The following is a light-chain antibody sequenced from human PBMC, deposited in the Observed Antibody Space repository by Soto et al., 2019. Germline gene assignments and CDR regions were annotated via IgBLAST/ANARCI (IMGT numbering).Light chain of an antibody. Sequence: QSALTQPASVSGSPGQSITISCTGTSSDVGGYNYVSWYQQHPGKAPKLVIYEVSYRPSGVSNRFSGSKSGNTASLTISGLQAEDEADYHCSSYTSSSSLPSVFGTGTKLTVL. CDR2: EVS. CDR1: SSDVGGYNY. CDR3: SSYTSSSSLPSV. J-gene: IGLJ1*01. V-gene: IGLV2-14*01.